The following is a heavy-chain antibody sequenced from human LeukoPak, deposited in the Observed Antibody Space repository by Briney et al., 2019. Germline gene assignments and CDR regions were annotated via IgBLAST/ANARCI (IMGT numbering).Heavy chain of an antibody. J-gene: IGHJ4*02. CDR3: AREGQLRLAFFDY. D-gene: IGHD5-24*01. CDR2: IYTSGST. Sequence: SETLSLTCTVSGGSISSGSYYWSWIRQPAGKGLEWIGRIYTSGSTNYNPSLKSRVTISVDTSKNQFSLKLSSVTAADTAVYYCAREGQLRLAFFDYWGQGTLVTVSS. CDR1: GGSISSGSYY. V-gene: IGHV4-61*02.